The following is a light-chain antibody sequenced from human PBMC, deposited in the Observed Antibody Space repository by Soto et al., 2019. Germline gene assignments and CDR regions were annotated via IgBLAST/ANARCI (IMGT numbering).Light chain of an antibody. V-gene: IGKV3-20*01. J-gene: IGKJ4*01. CDR1: QSISSNY. Sequence: EIVLTQSPVTLSLSPGETATLSCRASQSISSNYLAWYQQKPGQAPRLLIYSASSRATGIPDRFSGSGSGTDFTLTITRLEPEDFAVYYCQQYGSSPLTFGGGTKVDIK. CDR2: SAS. CDR3: QQYGSSPLT.